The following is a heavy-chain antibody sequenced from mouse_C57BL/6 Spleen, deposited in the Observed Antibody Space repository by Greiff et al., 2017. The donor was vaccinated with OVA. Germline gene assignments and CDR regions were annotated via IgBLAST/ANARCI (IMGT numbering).Heavy chain of an antibody. Sequence: QVQLQQPGAELVKPGASVKLSCKASGYTFTSYWMHWVKQRPGQGLEWIGMIHPNSGSTNYNEKFKSKATLTVDKSSSTAYMQLSSLTSEDSAVYYCARSDWDDDWYFDVWGTGTTVTVSS. CDR2: IHPNSGST. CDR1: GYTFTSYW. V-gene: IGHV1-64*01. D-gene: IGHD4-1*01. CDR3: ARSDWDDDWYFDV. J-gene: IGHJ1*03.